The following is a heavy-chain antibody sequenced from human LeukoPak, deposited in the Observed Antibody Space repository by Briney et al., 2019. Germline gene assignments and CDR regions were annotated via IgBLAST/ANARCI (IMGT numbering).Heavy chain of an antibody. J-gene: IGHJ1*01. CDR1: GFTFSSYS. Sequence: PGGSLRLSCAASGFTFSSYSMNWVRQAPGEGLEWDSYISSSGSTIYYADSVKGRFTISRDNAKNSLYLQMNSLRAEDTAVYYCANEVGSIVGANWGQGTLVTVSS. CDR2: ISSSGSTI. D-gene: IGHD1-26*01. CDR3: ANEVGSIVGAN. V-gene: IGHV3-48*04.